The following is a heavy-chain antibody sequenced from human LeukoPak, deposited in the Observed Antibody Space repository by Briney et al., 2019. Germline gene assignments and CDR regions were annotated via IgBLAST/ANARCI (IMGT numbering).Heavy chain of an antibody. CDR2: IYYSGST. Sequence: PSETLSLTCTVSGGSISSYYWSWIRQPPGKGLEWIGYIYYSGSTNYNPSLKSRVTISVDTSKNQFSLKLSSVTAADTAVYYCARARWLQSWAGAGKYAFDIWGQGTMVTVSS. CDR1: GGSISSYY. D-gene: IGHD5-24*01. V-gene: IGHV4-59*01. J-gene: IGHJ3*02. CDR3: ARARWLQSWAGAGKYAFDI.